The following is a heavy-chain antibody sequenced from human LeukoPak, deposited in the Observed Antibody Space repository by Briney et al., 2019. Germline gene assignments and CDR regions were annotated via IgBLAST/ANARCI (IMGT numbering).Heavy chain of an antibody. V-gene: IGHV3-21*01. J-gene: IGHJ4*02. CDR2: ISSSSTYI. D-gene: IGHD3-22*01. CDR1: GFTFSSYS. CDR3: ARGGVVTDSSGYYYLGY. Sequence: GGSLRLSCAASGFTFSSYSMNWVRQAPGKGLEWVSSISSSSTYIYYADSVKGRFTISRDNAKNSLYLQMNSLRAEDTAVYYCARGGVVTDSSGYYYLGYWGQGTLVTVSS.